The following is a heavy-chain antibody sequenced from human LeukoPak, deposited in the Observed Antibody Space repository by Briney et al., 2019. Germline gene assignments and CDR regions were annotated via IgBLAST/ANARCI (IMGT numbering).Heavy chain of an antibody. D-gene: IGHD6-25*01. V-gene: IGHV4-59*08. CDR2: IYYSGST. CDR1: GGSISSYY. Sequence: PSETLSLTCTVSGGSISSYYWSSIRQPPGRGLEWIGYIYYSGSTNYNPSLKSRVTISVDTSKNKFSLKLSSVTAADTAVYYCARQGGGFWYFDLWGRGTLVTVSS. J-gene: IGHJ2*01. CDR3: ARQGGGFWYFDL.